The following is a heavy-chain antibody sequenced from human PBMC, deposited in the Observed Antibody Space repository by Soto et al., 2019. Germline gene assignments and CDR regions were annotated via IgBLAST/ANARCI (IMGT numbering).Heavy chain of an antibody. CDR1: GFTFSSYA. V-gene: IGHV3-30-3*01. J-gene: IGHJ3*02. CDR3: AIPLYYDILTGHDAFDI. CDR2: ISYDGSNK. D-gene: IGHD3-9*01. Sequence: GGSLRLSCAASGFTFSSYAMHWVRQAPGKGLEWVAVISYDGSNKYYADSVKGRFTISRDNSKNTLYLQMNSLRAEDTAVYYCAIPLYYDILTGHDAFDIWGQGTMVTVSS.